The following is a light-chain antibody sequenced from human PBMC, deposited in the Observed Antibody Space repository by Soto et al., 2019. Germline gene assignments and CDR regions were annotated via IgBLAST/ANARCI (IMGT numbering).Light chain of an antibody. CDR2: AAS. J-gene: IGKJ4*01. V-gene: IGKV1-9*01. CDR1: QDISSY. CDR3: QQLNSYPLT. Sequence: IQLTKSPSSLSASVGDRVTITCRASQDISSYLACYQQKPGKAPKLLIYAASTLQGGVPSRFSGSGSGTDFTLTISSLQPEDFATYYCQQLNSYPLTFGGGTKVDI.